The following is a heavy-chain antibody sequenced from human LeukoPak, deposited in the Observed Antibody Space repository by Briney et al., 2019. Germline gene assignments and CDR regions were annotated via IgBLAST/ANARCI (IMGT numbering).Heavy chain of an antibody. CDR1: GFTFSDYY. Sequence: KPGGSLRLSCAASGFTFSDYYMSWIRQAPGKGLEWVSYISSSGSTIYYADSVKGRFTISRDNAKNSLYLQMNSLRAEDTTVYYCASLPTGPGRGYYYYYMDVWGQGTLVTVSS. CDR2: ISSSGSTI. D-gene: IGHD1-1*01. V-gene: IGHV3-11*01. J-gene: IGHJ6*03. CDR3: ASLPTGPGRGYYYYYMDV.